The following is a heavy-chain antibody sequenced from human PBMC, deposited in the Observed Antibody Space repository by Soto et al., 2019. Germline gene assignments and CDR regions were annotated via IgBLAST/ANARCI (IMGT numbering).Heavy chain of an antibody. D-gene: IGHD3-22*01. Sequence: GSLRLSCAASGFTVSSNYMSWVRQAPGKGLEWVSVIYSGGSTYYADSVKGRFTISRDNSKNTLYLQMNSLRAEDTAVYYCAREVGYYDSSGYYYRTLDYWGQGTLVTVSS. CDR1: GFTVSSNY. V-gene: IGHV3-53*01. CDR2: IYSGGST. CDR3: AREVGYYDSSGYYYRTLDY. J-gene: IGHJ4*02.